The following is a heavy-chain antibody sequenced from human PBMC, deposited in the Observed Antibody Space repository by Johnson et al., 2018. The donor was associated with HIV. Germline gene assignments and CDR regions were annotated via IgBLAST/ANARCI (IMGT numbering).Heavy chain of an antibody. J-gene: IGHJ3*02. CDR3: ARRAHDAFDI. V-gene: IGHV3-7*01. CDR2: IKQDGSEE. Sequence: GKGLEWVANIKQDGSEEYYANSVKGRFTISRDNSKNTLFLQMGSLRAEDMAVYYCARRAHDAFDIWGQGTMVTVSS.